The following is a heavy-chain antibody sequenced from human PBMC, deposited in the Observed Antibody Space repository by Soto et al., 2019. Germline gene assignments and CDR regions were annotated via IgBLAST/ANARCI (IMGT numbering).Heavy chain of an antibody. CDR2: ISYDGSNK. J-gene: IGHJ4*02. CDR3: AADYYDSSGYYYDY. Sequence: GGSLRLSCAASGFTFSSYGMHWVRQAPGKGLEWVAVISYDGSNKYYADSVKGRFTISRDNSKNTLYLQMNSLRAEDTAVYYCAADYYDSSGYYYDYWGQGTLVTVSS. D-gene: IGHD3-22*01. CDR1: GFTFSSYG. V-gene: IGHV3-30*03.